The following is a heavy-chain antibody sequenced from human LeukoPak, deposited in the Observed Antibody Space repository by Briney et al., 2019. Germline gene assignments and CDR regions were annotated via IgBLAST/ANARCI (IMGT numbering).Heavy chain of an antibody. CDR2: IWEDGSTK. V-gene: IGHV3-33*01. CDR3: VRGDNYGSGRSRFYGMDV. Sequence: GRSLRLSCAASGFTFSTYGMHWVRQAPGKGLEWVAVIWEDGSTKYYEDSVKGRFTISRDNSKNTLYLQMNSLRAEDRAVYYCVRGDNYGSGRSRFYGMDVWGQGTTVTVSS. J-gene: IGHJ6*02. D-gene: IGHD3-10*01. CDR1: GFTFSTYG.